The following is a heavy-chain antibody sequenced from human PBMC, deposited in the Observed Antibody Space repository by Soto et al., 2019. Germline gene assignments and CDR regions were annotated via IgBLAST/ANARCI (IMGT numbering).Heavy chain of an antibody. D-gene: IGHD2-2*01. V-gene: IGHV4-39*01. Sequence: SETLSLTCSVSGASISSRDYYWGWIRQTPGKGLEWIGNIDYNGVTYYNPSLKSRVTVSKDTSKNQFSLKVASVTAADTAIYYCGRVMIGTSRHTDSDYWGQGTQVTISS. CDR2: IDYNGVT. CDR3: GRVMIGTSRHTDSDY. J-gene: IGHJ4*02. CDR1: GASISSRDYY.